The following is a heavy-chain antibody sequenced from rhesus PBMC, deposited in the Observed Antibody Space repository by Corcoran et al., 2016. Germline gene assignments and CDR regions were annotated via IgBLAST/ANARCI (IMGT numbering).Heavy chain of an antibody. D-gene: IGHD4-23*01. Sequence: QLQLQESGPGLVKPSETLSLTCAVSGGSISGYGWSWIRPPPGKGLEWMGRVDTSVSTDYNPSLKSRVTISRDTSKNQFSLSVSSVTAADTAVYYCARGVTPFDYWGQGVLVTVSS. CDR1: GGSISGYG. CDR3: ARGVTPFDY. CDR2: VDTSVST. V-gene: IGHV4-160*01. J-gene: IGHJ4*01.